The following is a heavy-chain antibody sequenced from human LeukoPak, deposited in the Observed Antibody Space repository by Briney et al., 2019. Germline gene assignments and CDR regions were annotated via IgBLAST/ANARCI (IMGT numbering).Heavy chain of an antibody. J-gene: IGHJ4*02. V-gene: IGHV3-7*03. CDR3: ATPLDYYDSSGYYQGGD. Sequence: PGGSLRLSCAASGFTFSRYWMTWVRQAPGKGLEWVANIKQDGSKKNYVDSVKGRFTISRDNAKNSLYLQMNSLRAEDTAVYYCATPLDYYDSSGYYQGGDWGQGTLVTVSS. CDR1: GFTFSRYW. D-gene: IGHD3-22*01. CDR2: IKQDGSKK.